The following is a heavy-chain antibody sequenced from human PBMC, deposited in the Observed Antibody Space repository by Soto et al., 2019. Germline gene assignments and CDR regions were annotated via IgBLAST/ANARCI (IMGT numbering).Heavy chain of an antibody. CDR1: GGSISSYY. D-gene: IGHD6-19*01. J-gene: IGHJ1*01. CDR2: IYYSGST. V-gene: IGHV4-59*01. Sequence: SETLSLTCTVSGGSISSYYWSWIRQPPGKGLEWIGYIYYSGSTNYNPSLKSRVTISVDTSKNQFSLKLSSVTAADTAVYYCAKGVPGIAVAGTGYFQHWGQGTLVTVSS. CDR3: AKGVPGIAVAGTGYFQH.